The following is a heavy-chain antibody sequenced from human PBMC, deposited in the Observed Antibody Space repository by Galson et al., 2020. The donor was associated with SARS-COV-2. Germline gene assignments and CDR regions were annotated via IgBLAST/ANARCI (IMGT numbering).Heavy chain of an antibody. J-gene: IGHJ4*02. CDR2: IPYAGSHK. D-gene: IGHD1-26*01. CDR3: AKGGNSGSYSDY. V-gene: IGHV3-30*02. CDR1: GFTFSNYE. Sequence: GGSLRLSCTASGFTFSNYEMHWLRQAPGKGLAWVAFIPYAGSHKYYTDSVKGRFTISRDNSKNTLYLQMNSLRVEDTGVYYCAKGGNSGSYSDYWGQGTLVTVSS.